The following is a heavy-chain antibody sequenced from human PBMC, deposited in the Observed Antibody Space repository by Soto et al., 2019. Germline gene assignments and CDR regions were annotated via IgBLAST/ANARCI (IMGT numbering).Heavy chain of an antibody. CDR2: IIPIFGTA. CDR1: GGTFSSYA. D-gene: IGHD1-26*01. CDR3: ASSGSWGDLLNPGNY. J-gene: IGHJ4*02. V-gene: IGHV1-69*01. Sequence: QVQLVQSGAEVKKPGSSVKVSCKASGGTFSSYAISWVRQAPGQGLEWMGGIIPIFGTANYAQKFQGRGSITEDEPTSTAYMELSSLRSEDTAVYYCASSGSWGDLLNPGNYWGQGTLVTVSS.